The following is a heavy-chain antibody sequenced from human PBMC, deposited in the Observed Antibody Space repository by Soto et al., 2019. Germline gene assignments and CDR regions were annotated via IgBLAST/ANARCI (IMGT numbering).Heavy chain of an antibody. J-gene: IGHJ3*02. CDR2: IYYSGST. Sequence: SETLSLTCTVSGGSISSYYWSWIRQPPGKGLEWIGYIYYSGSTNYNPSLKSRVTISIDKSKNQFSLKLSSVTAADTAVYYCASKFGELLADAFDMWGQGTTVIVSS. V-gene: IGHV4-59*12. CDR1: GGSISSYY. CDR3: ASKFGELLADAFDM. D-gene: IGHD3-10*01.